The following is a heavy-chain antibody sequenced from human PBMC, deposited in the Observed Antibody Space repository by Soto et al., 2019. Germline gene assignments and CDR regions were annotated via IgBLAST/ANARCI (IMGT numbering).Heavy chain of an antibody. J-gene: IGHJ5*01. Sequence: SETLSLTCTVSGGSISSGGYYWNWIRQHPGKSLEWIGYIYNSGNTYYNPSLKSRVAISIDRSENQFSLKLTSVTAADTAVYYCAKGACSSNACYEFDSWGQGTLVTVS. D-gene: IGHD2-2*01. CDR3: AKGACSSNACYEFDS. CDR2: IYNSGNT. V-gene: IGHV4-31*03. CDR1: GGSISSGGYY.